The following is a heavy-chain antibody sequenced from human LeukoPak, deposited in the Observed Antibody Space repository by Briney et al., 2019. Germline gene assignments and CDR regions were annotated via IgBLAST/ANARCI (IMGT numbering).Heavy chain of an antibody. D-gene: IGHD3/OR15-3a*01. Sequence: SQTLSLTCTVSGGSISSGSYYWSWIRQPAGKGLEWIGRIYTSGSTNYNPSLKSRVTISVDTSKNQFSLKLSSVTAADTAVYYCARGVCDWLLYQGYFDYWGQGTLVTVSS. J-gene: IGHJ4*02. CDR2: IYTSGST. CDR3: ARGVCDWLLYQGYFDY. V-gene: IGHV4-61*02. CDR1: GGSISSGSYY.